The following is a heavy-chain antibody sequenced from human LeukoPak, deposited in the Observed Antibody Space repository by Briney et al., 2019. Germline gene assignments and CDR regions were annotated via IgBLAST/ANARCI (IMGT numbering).Heavy chain of an antibody. V-gene: IGHV3-23*01. CDR2: ISGSGGST. J-gene: IGHJ6*02. Sequence: SGGSLRLSCAASGFTFSSYAMSWVRQAPGKGLEWVSAISGSGGSTYYADSVKGRFTISRDNSKNTLYLQMNSLRAEDTAVYYCARSRGLRFLEWLSSTDVWGQGTTVTVSS. CDR3: ARSRGLRFLEWLSSTDV. D-gene: IGHD3-3*01. CDR1: GFTFSSYA.